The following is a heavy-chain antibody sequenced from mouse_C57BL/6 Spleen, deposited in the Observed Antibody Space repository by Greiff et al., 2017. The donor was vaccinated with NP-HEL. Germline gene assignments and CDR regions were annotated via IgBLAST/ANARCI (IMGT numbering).Heavy chain of an antibody. D-gene: IGHD2-5*01. CDR2: IHPNSGST. CDR1: GYTFSYW. J-gene: IGHJ2*01. V-gene: IGHV1-64*01. Sequence: QVQLQQPGAELVKPGASVKLSCKASGYTFSYWMHWVKQRPGQGLEWIGMIHPNSGSTNYNEKFKSKATLTVDKSSSTAYMQLSSLTSEDSAVYYCARKGPYYSNYVDYWGQGTTLTVSS. CDR3: ARKGPYYSNYVDY.